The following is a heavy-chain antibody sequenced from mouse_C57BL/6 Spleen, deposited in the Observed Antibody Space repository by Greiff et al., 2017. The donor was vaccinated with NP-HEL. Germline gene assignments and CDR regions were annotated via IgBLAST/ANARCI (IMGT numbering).Heavy chain of an antibody. CDR1: GFSINSDCY. Sequence: EVKLQESGPSLVRPSQTLSLTCTVTGFSINSDCYWIWIRQFPGNKLEYIGYTFYSGITYYNPSLESRTYITRDTSKNQFSLKLSSVTTEDTATYYCARANYYGSSFYAMDYWGQGTSVTVSS. CDR3: ARANYYGSSFYAMDY. D-gene: IGHD1-1*01. V-gene: IGHV3-3*01. J-gene: IGHJ4*01. CDR2: TFYSGIT.